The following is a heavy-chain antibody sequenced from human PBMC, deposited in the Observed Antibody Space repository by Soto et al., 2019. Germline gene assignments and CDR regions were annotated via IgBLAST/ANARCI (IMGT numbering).Heavy chain of an antibody. CDR3: ARGDKVAAIYYFDY. D-gene: IGHD5-12*01. CDR1: GFIFNDHY. J-gene: IGHJ4*02. Sequence: QVQLVESGGGLVKPGGSLRLSCAASGFIFNDHYMAWIRQAPGKGLEWLSYISSSSSYTDYADSVKGRFTISRDNAKNSLYLQMNSLRAEDTAVYYCARGDKVAAIYYFDYWGPGTLASVSS. V-gene: IGHV3-11*05. CDR2: ISSSSSYT.